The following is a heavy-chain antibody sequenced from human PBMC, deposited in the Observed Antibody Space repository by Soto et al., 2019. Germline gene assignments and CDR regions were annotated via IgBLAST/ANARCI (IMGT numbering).Heavy chain of an antibody. CDR1: GYTFTKYG. D-gene: IGHD2-2*02. V-gene: IGHV1-18*04. J-gene: IGHJ6*02. CDR2: IGVYNGKT. Sequence: QEQLVQSGGEVKKPGASVRVSCKASGYTFTKYGIPWVRQAPGQGLEWMGWIGVYNGKTNYARKLQGRVIMTADTTASTAYMELISLRADYTAVYYCSRARYCTSPRCYNHYYEEMDMWVQGNTVCVS. CDR3: SRARYCTSPRCYNHYYEEMDM.